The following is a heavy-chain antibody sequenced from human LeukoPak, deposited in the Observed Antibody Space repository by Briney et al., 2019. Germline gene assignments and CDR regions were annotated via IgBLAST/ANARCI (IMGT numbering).Heavy chain of an antibody. Sequence: SETLSLTCTVSGGSISSYYWSWIRQPAGKGLEWIGRIYTSGSTNYNPSLKSRVTISVDTSKNQFSLKLSSVTAADTAVYYCASNNWNDVCFDYWGQGTLVTVSS. CDR1: GGSISSYY. CDR3: ASNNWNDVCFDY. D-gene: IGHD1-20*01. V-gene: IGHV4-4*07. CDR2: IYTSGST. J-gene: IGHJ4*02.